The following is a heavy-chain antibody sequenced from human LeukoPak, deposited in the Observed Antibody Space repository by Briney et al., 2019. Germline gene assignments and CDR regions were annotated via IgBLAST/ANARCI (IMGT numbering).Heavy chain of an antibody. D-gene: IGHD3-22*01. Sequence: SETLSLTCTVSGGSINSSAYYWGWIRQPPGKGLEWIGSIYFTGSTYYNPSLKSRVAISVGTSKNQFSLKLSSVTAADTAVYYCARLVYYYDSSAYYFDYWGQGTLVTVSS. CDR1: GGSINSSAYY. CDR2: IYFTGST. V-gene: IGHV4-39*07. J-gene: IGHJ4*02. CDR3: ARLVYYYDSSAYYFDY.